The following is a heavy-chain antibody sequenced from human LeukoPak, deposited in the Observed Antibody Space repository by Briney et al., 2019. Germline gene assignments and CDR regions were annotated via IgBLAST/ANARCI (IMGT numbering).Heavy chain of an antibody. V-gene: IGHV4-39*01. CDR2: IDYVGNT. CDR1: RGSVNTDSFY. D-gene: IGHD1-26*01. J-gene: IGHJ3*02. CDR3: TRSGSYHRRGASDI. Sequence: PSETLSLTCTVSRGSVNTDSFYWDWIRQTPGKGLEWIGNIDYVGNTNYNPSLKSRVTISIDTSKNLFSLKLHSVTAADTSLYYCTRSGSYHRRGASDIWGRGTMVVVSS.